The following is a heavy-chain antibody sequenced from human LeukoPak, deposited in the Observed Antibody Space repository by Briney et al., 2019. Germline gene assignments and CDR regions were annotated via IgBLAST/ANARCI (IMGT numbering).Heavy chain of an antibody. CDR1: GGSISSYY. CDR3: ARVSWFPGASYYYMDV. D-gene: IGHD3-9*01. V-gene: IGHV4-59*01. CDR2: IYDSGTT. J-gene: IGHJ6*03. Sequence: SETLSLTCTVSGGSISSYYWSWIRQPPGKGLEWFGYIYDSGTTNYNPSLKSRVTISVDTSKNQFSLKLSSVTAADTAVYFCARVSWFPGASYYYMDVWGKGTTVTVSS.